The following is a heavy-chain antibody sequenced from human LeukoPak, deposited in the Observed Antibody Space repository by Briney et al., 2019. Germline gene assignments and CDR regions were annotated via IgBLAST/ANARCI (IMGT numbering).Heavy chain of an antibody. J-gene: IGHJ6*02. D-gene: IGHD2-15*01. Sequence: SETLSPTCTVSGDSISSSSFYWGWIRQPPGKGLEWIGTIYYSGSTYYNPSLKSRVSTSVDTSKNQFSLKLGSVTAADTAVYYCARHEGCGSSCFYGMDVWGQGTTVTVSS. CDR3: ARHEGCGSSCFYGMDV. V-gene: IGHV4-39*01. CDR1: GDSISSSSFY. CDR2: IYYSGST.